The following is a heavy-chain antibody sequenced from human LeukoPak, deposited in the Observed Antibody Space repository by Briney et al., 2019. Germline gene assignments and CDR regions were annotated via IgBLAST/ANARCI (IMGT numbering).Heavy chain of an antibody. CDR2: VHNVGST. Sequence: NPSETLSLTCTVSGVSTTNGIYYWAWIRQSPGKGLEWIGSVHNVGSTYYNLPLRSRVTMSIDTSKNQFSLRLNSVTAADTAVYYCARHAEYNSGWHFYLDHWGQGILVTVSS. V-gene: IGHV4-39*01. J-gene: IGHJ4*02. CDR1: GVSTTNGIYY. CDR3: ARHAEYNSGWHFYLDH. D-gene: IGHD6-19*01.